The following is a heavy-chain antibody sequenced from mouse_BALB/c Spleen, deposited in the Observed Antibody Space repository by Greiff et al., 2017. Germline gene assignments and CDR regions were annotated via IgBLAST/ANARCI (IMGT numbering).Heavy chain of an antibody. D-gene: IGHD2-4*01. V-gene: IGHV1-4*01. Sequence: VKLMESGAELARPGASVKMSCKASGYTFTSYTMHWVKQRPGQGLEWIGYINPSSGYTNYNQKFKDKATLTADKSSSTAYMQLSSLTSEDSAVYYCARGGITWLFDYWGQGTTLTVSS. J-gene: IGHJ2*01. CDR1: GYTFTSYT. CDR3: ARGGITWLFDY. CDR2: INPSSGYT.